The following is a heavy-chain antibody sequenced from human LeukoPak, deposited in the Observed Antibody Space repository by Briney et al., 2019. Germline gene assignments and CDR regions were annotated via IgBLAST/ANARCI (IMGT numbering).Heavy chain of an antibody. CDR1: GFTFSNYA. CDR3: ARDFGSGSYYAFFDY. V-gene: IGHV3-30*04. D-gene: IGHD3-10*01. J-gene: IGHJ4*02. Sequence: QPGGSLRLSCAASGFTFSNYALHWVRQTPGKGLEWVAVISYDGSNKYYADSVKGRFTISRDNSKNTLSLQMNNLRADDTAVYYCARDFGSGSYYAFFDYWGQGTLVTVSS. CDR2: ISYDGSNK.